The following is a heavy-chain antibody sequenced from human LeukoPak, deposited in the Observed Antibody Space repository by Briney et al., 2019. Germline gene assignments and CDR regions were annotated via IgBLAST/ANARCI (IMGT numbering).Heavy chain of an antibody. CDR3: AREDY. V-gene: IGHV4-34*01. J-gene: IGHJ4*02. Sequence: SETLSLTCAVYGGSFSGYYWSWIRQPPGKGLEWVGEINHSGSTNYNPSLKSRVTISVDTSKNQFSLKLSSVTAADTAVYYCAREDYWGQGTLVTVSS. CDR1: GGSFSGYY. CDR2: INHSGST.